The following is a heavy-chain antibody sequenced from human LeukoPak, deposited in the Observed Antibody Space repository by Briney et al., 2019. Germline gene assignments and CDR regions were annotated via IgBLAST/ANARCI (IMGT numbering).Heavy chain of an antibody. Sequence: SETLSLPCTISGASISTGGSYWTWIRQPPGEGLEWIGYIYYTGSVDYIASLKSRLTISLDTSKNRFSLKLNSVTAADTAVYYCARDHSYYFGSQTSTLDVWGQGTAVTVSS. CDR2: IYYTGSV. V-gene: IGHV4-31*03. CDR1: GASISTGGSY. CDR3: ARDHSYYFGSQTSTLDV. J-gene: IGHJ6*02. D-gene: IGHD3-10*01.